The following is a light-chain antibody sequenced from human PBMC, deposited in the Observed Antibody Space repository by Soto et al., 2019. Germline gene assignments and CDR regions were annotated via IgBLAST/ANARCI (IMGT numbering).Light chain of an antibody. V-gene: IGKV1-39*01. CDR3: QQSYSTLT. Sequence: DIRRTQCPSSVCSSLVDIVTITCRASQSISSYLNWYQQKPGKAPKLLIYAASSLQSGVPSRFSGSGSGTDFTLTISSLQPEDFATYYCQQSYSTLTFGGGTKVDIK. CDR1: QSISSY. J-gene: IGKJ4*01. CDR2: AAS.